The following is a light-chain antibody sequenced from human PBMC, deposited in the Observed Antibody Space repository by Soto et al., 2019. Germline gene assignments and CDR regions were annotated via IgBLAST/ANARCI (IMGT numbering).Light chain of an antibody. CDR3: QQSYTTPYT. Sequence: DIQMTQSPSSLSASVGDRVTITCRASQSIRSYLNWYHQKPGKTPQLLIYVASNLQSGAPSRFTGSGSGTHFTLTISSLQPEDFATYYCQQSYTTPYTFGKGTKLEIK. V-gene: IGKV1-39*01. J-gene: IGKJ2*01. CDR1: QSIRSY. CDR2: VAS.